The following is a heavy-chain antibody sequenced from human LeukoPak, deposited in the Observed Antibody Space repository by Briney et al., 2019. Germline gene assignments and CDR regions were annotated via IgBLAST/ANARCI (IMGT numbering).Heavy chain of an antibody. D-gene: IGHD3-10*01. CDR2: IKQDGSQK. CDR3: VREDGGGFGS. V-gene: IGHV3-7*01. CDR1: GFTFSDYW. J-gene: IGHJ5*01. Sequence: GGSLRLSCAASGFTFSDYWISWVRQAPGKGLEWVANIKQDGSQKSYVNSVRGRFTISRDNAEMSVYLQMNRLRAEDTAVYFCVREDGGGFGSWGRGTLVSVSS.